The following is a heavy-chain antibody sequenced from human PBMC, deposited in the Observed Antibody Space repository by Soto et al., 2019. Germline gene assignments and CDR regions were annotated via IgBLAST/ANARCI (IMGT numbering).Heavy chain of an antibody. CDR1: GFSFSVYS. D-gene: IGHD2-2*01. CDR2: LTSSSSHT. CDR3: GRVASSSSWTPDY. J-gene: IGHJ4*02. Sequence: EVQLVESGGGLVKPGGSLRLSCAGSGFSFSVYSMNWVRQAPGKALEWVSSLTSSSSHTYYADSVKGRFTISRDNAKNLLYLQMDSLRDEHTAVYYCGRVASSSSWTPDYLGQGTLVTVSS. V-gene: IGHV3-21*02.